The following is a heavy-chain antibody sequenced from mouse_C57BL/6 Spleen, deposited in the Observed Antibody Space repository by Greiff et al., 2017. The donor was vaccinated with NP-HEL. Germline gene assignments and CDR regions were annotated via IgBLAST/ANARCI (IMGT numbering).Heavy chain of an antibody. J-gene: IGHJ4*01. CDR3: ARRALYYGNYDYYAMDY. CDR2: INPSNGGT. V-gene: IGHV1-53*01. D-gene: IGHD2-1*01. Sequence: QVQLQQPGTELVKPGASVKLSCKASGYTFTSYWMHWVKQRPGQGLEWIGNINPSNGGTNYNEKFKSKATLTVDKSSSTAYMQLSSLTSEDSAVYYCARRALYYGNYDYYAMDYWGQGTSVTVSS. CDR1: GYTFTSYW.